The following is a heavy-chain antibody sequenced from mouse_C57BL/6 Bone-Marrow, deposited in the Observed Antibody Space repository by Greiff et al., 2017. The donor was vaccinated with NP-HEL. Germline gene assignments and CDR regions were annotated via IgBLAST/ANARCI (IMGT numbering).Heavy chain of an antibody. V-gene: IGHV5-15*04. J-gene: IGHJ4*01. Sequence: EVKVVESGGGLVQPGGSLKLSCAASGFTFSDYGMAWVRQAPRKGPEWVAFISNLAYSIYYADTVTGRFTISRENAKNTLYLEMSSLRSEDTAMYYCARRGDYGSSFAMDYWGQGTSVTVSS. D-gene: IGHD1-1*01. CDR3: ARRGDYGSSFAMDY. CDR1: GFTFSDYG. CDR2: ISNLAYSI.